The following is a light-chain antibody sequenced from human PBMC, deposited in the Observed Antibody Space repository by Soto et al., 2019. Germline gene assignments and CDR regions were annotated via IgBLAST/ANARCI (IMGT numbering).Light chain of an antibody. CDR1: QSVSSN. J-gene: IGKJ5*01. V-gene: IGKV3-15*01. CDR3: QQNTNWPTIT. Sequence: EIVLTQSPATLSVSPGARATLSCRASQSVSSNLAWYQQKPCQAPRLIIYGASTRATGVPARFSGSVSGTEFTLTIRSLQSEDFAVYYGQQNTNWPTITFGQLTRLEIK. CDR2: GAS.